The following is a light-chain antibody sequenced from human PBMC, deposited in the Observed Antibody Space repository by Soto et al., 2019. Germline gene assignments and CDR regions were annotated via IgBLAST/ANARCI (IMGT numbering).Light chain of an antibody. CDR3: QQLDSFPMYT. J-gene: IGKJ2*01. CDR1: QGISTY. V-gene: IGKV1-9*01. Sequence: DIHLTQSPSFLSASVGDRVTITCRASQGISTYLAWYQQKPGKAPKVLIYAASTLQSGVPSRFSGSGSGTEYTLPINNLQPEDFATYFCQQLDSFPMYTFGQGTKLEIK. CDR2: AAS.